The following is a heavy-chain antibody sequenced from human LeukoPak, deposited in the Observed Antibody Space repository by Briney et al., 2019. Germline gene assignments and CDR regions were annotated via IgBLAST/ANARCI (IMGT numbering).Heavy chain of an antibody. D-gene: IGHD5-12*01. V-gene: IGHV4-59*08. Sequence: SETLSLTCTVSGGSISSYYWSWIRQPPGKGLEWIGYIFNSGSTNYNPSLKSRVTIPVHTSKNQFSLKVSSVTAADTAVYYCARRRRGYNGYEDAFDIWGQGTMVTVSS. CDR1: GGSISSYY. J-gene: IGHJ3*02. CDR3: ARRRRGYNGYEDAFDI. CDR2: IFNSGST.